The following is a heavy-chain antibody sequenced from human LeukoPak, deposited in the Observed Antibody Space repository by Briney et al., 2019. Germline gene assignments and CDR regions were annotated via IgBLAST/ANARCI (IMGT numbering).Heavy chain of an antibody. CDR1: GYTFTGDY. V-gene: IGHV1-2*02. Sequence: ASVKVSCKASGYTFTGDYIQWVRQAPGQGLEWMGWINPNNGGTKYAQKFQGRVTMTRDTSISTAYMEVSRLRSDDTAVYNCARNAGSGWYSDYWGQGTLVTVSS. CDR2: INPNNGGT. D-gene: IGHD6-19*01. J-gene: IGHJ4*02. CDR3: ARNAGSGWYSDY.